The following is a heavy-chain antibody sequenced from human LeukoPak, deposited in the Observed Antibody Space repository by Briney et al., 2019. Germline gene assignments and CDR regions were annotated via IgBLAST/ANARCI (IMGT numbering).Heavy chain of an antibody. CDR2: IYYTGST. D-gene: IGHD6-13*01. Sequence: SETLSLTCTVSGGSINTYYWSWIRQPPGKGLEWIGYIYYTGSTNYNPSLKSRVTISVDTSKDQFSLRLSSVTAADTAVYYCARDGAAVGIPWFDPWGQGTLVTVSS. CDR1: GGSINTYY. V-gene: IGHV4-59*01. CDR3: ARDGAAVGIPWFDP. J-gene: IGHJ5*02.